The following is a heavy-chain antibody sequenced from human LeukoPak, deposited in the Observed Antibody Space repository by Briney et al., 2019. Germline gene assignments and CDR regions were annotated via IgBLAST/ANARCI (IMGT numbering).Heavy chain of an antibody. CDR3: AKGYSKDYDY. J-gene: IGHJ4*02. V-gene: IGHV3-9*01. Sequence: PGRSLRLSCAASGFTFDDYAMHWVRQAPGKGLEWVSGISWNSGSIGYADSVKGRFTISRDNAKNSLYLQMNSLRAEDTALYYCAKGYSKDYDYWGQGTLVTASS. CDR2: ISWNSGSI. D-gene: IGHD1-1*01. CDR1: GFTFDDYA.